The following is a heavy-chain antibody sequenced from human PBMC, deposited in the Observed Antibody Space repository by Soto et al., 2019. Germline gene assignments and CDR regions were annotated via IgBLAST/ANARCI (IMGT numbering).Heavy chain of an antibody. D-gene: IGHD2-2*01. V-gene: IGHV3-30*04. CDR3: ARGDTTILPAANHFDF. Sequence: QVQLVESGGGVVQPGRSLRLSCAASGFTFRTHTMHWVRQAPGTGLQWVASLSSDGWTKFYGDSARGRFSISRDNSDNTVYLQINSLRADDTALYFCARGDTTILPAANHFDFWGQGTLVTVSS. CDR2: LSSDGWTK. CDR1: GFTFRTHT. J-gene: IGHJ4*02.